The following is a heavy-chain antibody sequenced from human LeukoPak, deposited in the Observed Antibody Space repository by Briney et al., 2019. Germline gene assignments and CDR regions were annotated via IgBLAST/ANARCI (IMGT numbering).Heavy chain of an antibody. CDR2: IGTAGDT. J-gene: IGHJ6*02. CDR1: GFTFSSYD. Sequence: GGSLRLSCAASGFTFSSYDMHWVRQATGKGLEWVSAIGTAGDTYYPGSVKGRFTISRENAKNSLYLQMNSLRAGDTAVYYCARAVLMVRGGLSTRGMDVWGQGTTVTVSS. V-gene: IGHV3-13*01. CDR3: ARAVLMVRGGLSTRGMDV. D-gene: IGHD3-10*01.